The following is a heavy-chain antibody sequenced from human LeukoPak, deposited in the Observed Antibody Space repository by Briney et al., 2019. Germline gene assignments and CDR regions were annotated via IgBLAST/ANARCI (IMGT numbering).Heavy chain of an antibody. D-gene: IGHD3-10*01. CDR3: ARDARQELLAGGFDF. CDR1: GGSLSSNY. J-gene: IGHJ4*02. V-gene: IGHV4-4*07. Sequence: PSQTLSLTCTISGGSLSSNYWSWIRQPAGKGLEWIGRIHASGTTNYDPSLKRRLTMSVDTSKNQFSLKLKSVTAADTAVYYCARDARQELLAGGFDFWGQGALVTVSS. CDR2: IHASGTT.